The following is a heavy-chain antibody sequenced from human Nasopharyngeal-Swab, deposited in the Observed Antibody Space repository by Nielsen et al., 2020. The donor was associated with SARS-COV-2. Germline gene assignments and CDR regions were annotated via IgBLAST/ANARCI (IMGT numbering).Heavy chain of an antibody. CDR1: GFTFSDYW. CDR2: IKVDGSEQ. J-gene: IGHJ4*02. V-gene: IGHV3-7*01. Sequence: GESLKISCAASGFTFSDYWMAWVRQAPGKGLEWVADIKVDGSEQYYVDSVKGRFNVSRDNAKNSLSQQMNSLRAEDTAMYYCARDETQQTRGWGYWGQGTLVTVSS. D-gene: IGHD1-26*01. CDR3: ARDETQQTRGWGY.